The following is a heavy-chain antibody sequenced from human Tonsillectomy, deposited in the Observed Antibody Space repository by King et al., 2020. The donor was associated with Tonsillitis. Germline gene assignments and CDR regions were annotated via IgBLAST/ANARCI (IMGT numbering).Heavy chain of an antibody. CDR1: GFTFSSYW. V-gene: IGHV3-74*01. CDR3: VRAVRGISEYYYYYGLDL. Sequence: VQLVESGGGLVQPGGSLRLSCAASGFTFSSYWMHWVRQAPGKGLLWVSRINSDESSTSYADFVKGRFTISRDNAENTLYLQMNSLRAEDTAVYYCVRAVRGISEYYYYYGLDLWGQGPTVTVPS. D-gene: IGHD3-10*01. J-gene: IGHJ6*02. CDR2: INSDESST.